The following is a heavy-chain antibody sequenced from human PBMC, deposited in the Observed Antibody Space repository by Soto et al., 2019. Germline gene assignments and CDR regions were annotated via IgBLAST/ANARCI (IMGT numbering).Heavy chain of an antibody. Sequence: EVQLVESGGGLVQPGGSLTLSCAGSGFIFSNYWMNWVRQAPGKGLEWVANIKEDGSEKYYVASVKGRCTVSRDNAKNSQYLQRSSRGAGGTAVYYCAVGYCSRHSCYMKGCGWFYTWGQRSLVTVSS. J-gene: IGHJ5*02. D-gene: IGHD2-15*01. V-gene: IGHV3-7*01. CDR2: IKEDGSEK. CDR3: AVGYCSRHSCYMKGCGWFYT. CDR1: GFIFSNYW.